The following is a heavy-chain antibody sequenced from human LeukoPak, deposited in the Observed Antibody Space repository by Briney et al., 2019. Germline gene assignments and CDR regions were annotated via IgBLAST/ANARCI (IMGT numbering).Heavy chain of an antibody. V-gene: IGHV3-30*02. J-gene: IGHJ4*02. CDR3: AKDGRGYSGYDCYYSDY. CDR2: IRYDGSNK. D-gene: IGHD5-12*01. CDR1: GFTFSSYG. Sequence: GGSLRLSCAASGFTFSSYGMHWVRQAPGKGLERVAFIRYDGSNKYYADSVRGRFTISRDNSKNTLYLQMNSLRTEDTAVYYCAKDGRGYSGYDCYYSDYWGQGTLVTVSS.